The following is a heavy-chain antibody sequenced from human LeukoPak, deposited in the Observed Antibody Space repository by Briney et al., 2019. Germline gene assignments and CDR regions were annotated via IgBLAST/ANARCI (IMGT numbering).Heavy chain of an antibody. CDR2: INPNSGGT. J-gene: IGHJ4*02. V-gene: IGHV1-2*02. CDR1: GYTFTGYY. Sequence: ASVKVSCKASGYTFTGYYMHWVRQAPGQGLEWVGWINPNSGGTNYAQKFQGRVTMTRDTSISTAYMELSRLLSGDTAVYYCARGKTMVYCGGDCYRFDNWGQGTLVTVSS. CDR3: ARGKTMVYCGGDCYRFDN. D-gene: IGHD2-21*02.